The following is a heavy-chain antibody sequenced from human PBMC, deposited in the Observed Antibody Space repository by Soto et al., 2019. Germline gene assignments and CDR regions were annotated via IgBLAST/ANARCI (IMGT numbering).Heavy chain of an antibody. V-gene: IGHV1-69*12. D-gene: IGHD3-22*01. Sequence: VQLVQSGAEVKKPGSSVKVSCKTSGGTFSSYAISWVRQAPGQELEWMGGIIPMFGTANYAQKFQGRVTITADESTSTAYMELSSLRSEDTAVYYCARSRANYYDSRGYYYSTFDYWGQGTLVTVSS. CDR2: IIPMFGTA. CDR3: ARSRANYYDSRGYYYSTFDY. CDR1: GGTFSSYA. J-gene: IGHJ4*02.